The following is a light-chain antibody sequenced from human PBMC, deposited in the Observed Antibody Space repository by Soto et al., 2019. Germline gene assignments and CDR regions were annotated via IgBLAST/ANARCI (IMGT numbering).Light chain of an antibody. CDR2: GNS. CDR3: QSYDSSLSGSV. J-gene: IGLJ2*01. Sequence: QSVLTQPPSVSGAPGQRVTISCTGSSSNIGAGYDVHWYQQLPGTAPKLLIYGNSNRPSGVPDRFSGSKSGTSASLAITGLQAEDEYYYYCQSYDSSLSGSVFGGGTKLTVL. V-gene: IGLV1-40*01. CDR1: SSNIGAGYD.